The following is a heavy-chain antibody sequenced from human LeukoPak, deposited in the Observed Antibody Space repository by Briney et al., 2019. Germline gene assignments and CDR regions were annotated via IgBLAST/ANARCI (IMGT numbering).Heavy chain of an antibody. J-gene: IGHJ4*02. CDR2: INHSGST. Sequence: SETLSLTCAVYGGSFSGYYWSWIRQPPGKGLEWIGEINHSGSTNYNPSLKSRVTISVDTSKNQFSLKLSSVTAADTAVYYCARGKLARYCSSTSCYILTFDYWGQGILVTVSS. CDR3: ARGKLARYCSSTSCYILTFDY. V-gene: IGHV4-34*01. D-gene: IGHD2-2*02. CDR1: GGSFSGYY.